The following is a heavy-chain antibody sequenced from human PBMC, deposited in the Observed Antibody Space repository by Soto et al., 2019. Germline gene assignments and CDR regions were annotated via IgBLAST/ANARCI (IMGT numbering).Heavy chain of an antibody. V-gene: IGHV3-15*05. CDR1: GFTFSNDW. Sequence: EVQLVESGGGLVKPGGSLRLSCAASGFTFSNDWMSWVRQAPGKGLEWVGRIRSKTDDGTTDYAAHVKGRFTISRDDSKNTLYLQRNSVKTEDRAVYYCTTAPVGATPPNWFDPWGQGTLVTVSS. CDR2: IRSKTDDGTT. D-gene: IGHD1-26*01. CDR3: TTAPVGATPPNWFDP. J-gene: IGHJ5*02.